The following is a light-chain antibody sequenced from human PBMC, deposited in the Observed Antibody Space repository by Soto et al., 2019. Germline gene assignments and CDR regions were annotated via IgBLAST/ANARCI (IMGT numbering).Light chain of an antibody. J-gene: IGKJ3*01. V-gene: IGKV1-27*01. CDR1: QGISNY. CDR3: QRYISAPFT. CDR2: AAS. Sequence: DIQMTQSPSSLSASVGDRVTITCRATQGISNYLAWYQQKPGKVPKLLIYAASTLQSGVPSSFSGSGSGTDFTLTISSLQSEDVATYYCQRYISAPFTFGPGTNVDIK.